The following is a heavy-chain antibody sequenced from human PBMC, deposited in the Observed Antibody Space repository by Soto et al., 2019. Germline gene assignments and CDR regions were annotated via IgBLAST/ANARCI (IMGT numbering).Heavy chain of an antibody. CDR1: GFSRSSTRVA. CDR3: AHSVVAGLGYYFDY. V-gene: IGHV2-5*02. CDR2: IYWDDDK. D-gene: IGHD6-19*01. J-gene: IGHJ4*02. Sequence: QITLKESGPTLVKPTQTLTLTCTFSGFSRSSTRVAVGWIRQPPGKALEWLALIYWDDDKRYSPFLKSRLTITKDTSKNQVVLTMTNMDPVDTATYCCAHSVVAGLGYYFDYWGQGTLVTVSS.